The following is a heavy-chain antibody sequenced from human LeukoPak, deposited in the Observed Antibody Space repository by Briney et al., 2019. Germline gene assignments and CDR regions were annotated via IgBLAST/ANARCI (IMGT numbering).Heavy chain of an antibody. J-gene: IGHJ4*02. Sequence: PSETLSLTCTVSGGSISSGSYYWSWIRQPAGKGLEWIGRIYTSGSTNYNPSLKGRVTISVDTSKNQFSLKLSSVTAADTAVYYCAREEVGYDRYQLLPYYFDYWGREPWSPSPQ. D-gene: IGHD2-2*01. CDR3: AREEVGYDRYQLLPYYFDY. V-gene: IGHV4-61*02. CDR2: IYTSGST. CDR1: GGSISSGSYY.